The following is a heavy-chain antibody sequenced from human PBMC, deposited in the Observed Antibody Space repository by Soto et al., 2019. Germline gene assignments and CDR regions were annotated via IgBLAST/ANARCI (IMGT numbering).Heavy chain of an antibody. J-gene: IGHJ3*02. V-gene: IGHV4-31*03. CDR1: GGSLTSNGYY. CDR3: ARDLLYRAVFEI. D-gene: IGHD3-3*01. CDR2: IYYSGTT. Sequence: QVHLQESGPGLVKPSQTLSLTCTVSGGSLTSNGYYWSRIRQRPEKGLEWLGYIYYSGTTHFNPSLKSWLSISMDTSNNQFSLNLTSVTAADTAVYFCARDLLYRAVFEIWGQGTLVTVSA.